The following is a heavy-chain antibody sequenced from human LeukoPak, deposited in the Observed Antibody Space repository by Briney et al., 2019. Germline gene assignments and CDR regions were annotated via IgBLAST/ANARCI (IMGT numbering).Heavy chain of an antibody. D-gene: IGHD6-13*01. CDR1: GGSISSYY. Sequence: SETLSLTCTVSGGSISSYYRSWIRQPPGKGLEWIGYIYYSGSTNYNPSLKSRVTISVDTSKNQFSLKLSSVTAADTAVYYCAGAAAGPHWLDPWGQGTLVTASS. V-gene: IGHV4-59*01. J-gene: IGHJ5*02. CDR2: IYYSGST. CDR3: AGAAAGPHWLDP.